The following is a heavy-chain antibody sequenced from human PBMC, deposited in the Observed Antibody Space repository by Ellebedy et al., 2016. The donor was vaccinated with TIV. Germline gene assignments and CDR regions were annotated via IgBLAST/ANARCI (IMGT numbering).Heavy chain of an antibody. D-gene: IGHD2-8*01. CDR1: GLTFSGAW. CDR2: INGDGRAI. Sequence: GGSLRLXCAASGLTFSGAWMTWMRQAPGKGLEWVANINGDGRAIQYADSVEGRFTISRDNAKKSLFLQMNSLRVEDTAMYYCSRNLGHYMLSDWGQGSLVTVSS. CDR3: SRNLGHYMLSD. J-gene: IGHJ4*02. V-gene: IGHV3-7*01.